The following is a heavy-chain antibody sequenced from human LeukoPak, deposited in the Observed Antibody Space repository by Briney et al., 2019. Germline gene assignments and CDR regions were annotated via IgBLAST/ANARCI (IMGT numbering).Heavy chain of an antibody. CDR3: ARLSAAYSGSYYSYYYYGMDV. D-gene: IGHD1-26*01. J-gene: IGHJ6*02. V-gene: IGHV4-59*08. CDR1: GGSISSYY. Sequence: PSETLSLTCTVSGGSISSYYWSWIRQPPGKGLEGIGYIYYSGSTNYNPSLKSRVTISVDTSKNQFSLKLSSVTAADTAVYYCARLSAAYSGSYYSYYYYGMDVWGQGTTVTVSS. CDR2: IYYSGST.